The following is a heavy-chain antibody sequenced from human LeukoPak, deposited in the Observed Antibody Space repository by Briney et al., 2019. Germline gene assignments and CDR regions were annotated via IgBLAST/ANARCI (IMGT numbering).Heavy chain of an antibody. Sequence: NPSETLSLTCTVYGVSFSAYYWSWIRQPPGKGLEWIGEINHSGSTNYNPSLASRVTISVDTSKNQFSLKLSSVTAADTAVYYCAEIAAAGTLFDYWGRGTLVTVSS. V-gene: IGHV4-34*01. CDR3: AEIAAAGTLFDY. CDR1: GVSFSAYY. CDR2: INHSGST. D-gene: IGHD6-13*01. J-gene: IGHJ4*02.